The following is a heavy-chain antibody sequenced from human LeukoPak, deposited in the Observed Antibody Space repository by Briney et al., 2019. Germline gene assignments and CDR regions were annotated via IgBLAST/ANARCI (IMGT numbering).Heavy chain of an antibody. J-gene: IGHJ6*02. Sequence: ASVKVSCKASAYAFTGYYMHWVRQAPGQGLEWMGWINPNSGGTNYAQKFQGRVTMTRDTSISTAYMELSRLRSDDTAVYYCASLSGPYSGSHLGYNYYYYGMDVWGQGTTVTVSS. D-gene: IGHD1-26*01. CDR3: ASLSGPYSGSHLGYNYYYYGMDV. V-gene: IGHV1-2*02. CDR1: AYAFTGYY. CDR2: INPNSGGT.